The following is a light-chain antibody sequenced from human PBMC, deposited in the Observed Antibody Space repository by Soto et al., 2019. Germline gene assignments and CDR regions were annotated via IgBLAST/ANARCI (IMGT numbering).Light chain of an antibody. CDR3: QQYGSSIT. CDR1: QSVSSSY. CDR2: GAS. Sequence: EIVLTQSPCTLSLSPGEGATLSCRAGQSVSSSYLAWYQQKPGQAPRLLIYGASSRATGIPDRFSGSGSGTDFTLTISRLEPEDFAVYYCQQYGSSITFGQGTRLEI. V-gene: IGKV3-20*01. J-gene: IGKJ5*01.